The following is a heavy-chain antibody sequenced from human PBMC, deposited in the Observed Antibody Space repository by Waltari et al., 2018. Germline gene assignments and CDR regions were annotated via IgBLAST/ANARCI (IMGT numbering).Heavy chain of an antibody. CDR1: GYTFTSYY. J-gene: IGHJ4*02. CDR3: ARLGITMTPDY. V-gene: IGHV1-46*01. Sequence: QVQLVQSGAELKKPGASVKLSCKASGYTFTSYYIQWLRQAPRQGLEWMGVMNAGGDTTIYAQKFQGRVTMTRETSTSTVYRELSSLRSEDTAVYYCARLGITMTPDYWGQGTLVTVSS. CDR2: MNAGGDTT.